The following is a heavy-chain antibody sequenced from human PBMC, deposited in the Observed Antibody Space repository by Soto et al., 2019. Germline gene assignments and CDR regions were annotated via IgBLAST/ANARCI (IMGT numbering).Heavy chain of an antibody. Sequence: QVQLVESGGGLVRPGGSLRLSCAASGFTFTDYYMSWIRQAPGRGLEWLSYISSSGSTIYYADSVKGRFTISRDNAKNPLYLQMNSLGAEDTAVYYCARAMVATPNWFDPWGQGTLVTVSS. CDR1: GFTFTDYY. V-gene: IGHV3-11*01. CDR2: ISSSGSTI. D-gene: IGHD3-10*01. CDR3: ARAMVATPNWFDP. J-gene: IGHJ5*02.